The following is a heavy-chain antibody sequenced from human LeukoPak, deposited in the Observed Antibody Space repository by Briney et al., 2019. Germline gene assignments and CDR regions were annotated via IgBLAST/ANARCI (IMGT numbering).Heavy chain of an antibody. Sequence: PGGSLRLSCAASGFTFGNYAMTWVRQALGKGLDWVSTTSGSGGSTYYADSVKGRFTFSRDNSKNTLYLQMNSLRAEDTAVYYCTREDNWYFDLWGRGTLVTVSS. CDR3: TREDNWYFDL. J-gene: IGHJ2*01. V-gene: IGHV3-23*01. CDR1: GFTFGNYA. CDR2: TSGSGGST.